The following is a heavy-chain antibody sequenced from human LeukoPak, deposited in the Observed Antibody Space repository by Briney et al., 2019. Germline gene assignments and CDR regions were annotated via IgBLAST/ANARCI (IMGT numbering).Heavy chain of an antibody. J-gene: IGHJ4*02. D-gene: IGHD6-13*01. CDR3: TKDITAGGLDY. CDR1: GFTFDDHG. CDR2: IYWNSGGT. Sequence: PGGSLRLSCAASGFTFDDHGMHWVRQAPGKGLEWVSGIYWNSGGTGYADSVKGRFTISRDNAKNSLYLQMNSLRTDDTALYYCTKDITAGGLDYWGQGTLVTVSS. V-gene: IGHV3-9*01.